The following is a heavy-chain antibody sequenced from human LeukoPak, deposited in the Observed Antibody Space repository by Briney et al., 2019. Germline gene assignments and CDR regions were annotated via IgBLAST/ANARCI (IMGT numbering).Heavy chain of an antibody. D-gene: IGHD2-2*01. V-gene: IGHV1-8*01. CDR1: GYTFTSYD. CDR3: AKVLRRLPARPYYYYYYMDV. J-gene: IGHJ6*03. Sequence: GASVKVSCKASGYTFTSYDINWVRQATGQGLEWKGWMNPNSGNTGYAQKFQGRVTMTRNTSISTAYMELSSLRSEDTAVYYCAKVLRRLPARPYYYYYYMDVWGKGTTVTVSS. CDR2: MNPNSGNT.